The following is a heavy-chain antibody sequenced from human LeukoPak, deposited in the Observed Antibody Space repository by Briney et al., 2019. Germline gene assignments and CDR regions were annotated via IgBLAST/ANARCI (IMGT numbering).Heavy chain of an antibody. CDR2: INSDGRTT. V-gene: IGHV3-74*01. CDR1: GFSFSSFW. CDR3: TTDPQGYYDSPYYYYYMDV. Sequence: GGSLRLSCAASGFSFSSFWMHWVRHVPGKGLLWVSGINSDGRTTGYADSVKGRFTISRDNAKNTLYLQMNSLKTEDTAVYYCTTDPQGYYDSPYYYYYMDVWGKGTTVTISS. D-gene: IGHD3-22*01. J-gene: IGHJ6*03.